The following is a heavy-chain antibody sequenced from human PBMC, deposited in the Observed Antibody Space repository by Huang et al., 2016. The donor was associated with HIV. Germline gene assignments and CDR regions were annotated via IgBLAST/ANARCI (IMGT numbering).Heavy chain of an antibody. CDR2: INQSRST. D-gene: IGHD1-1*01. J-gene: IGHJ4*02. V-gene: IGHV4-34*01. CDR3: ARGGSYFDF. CDR1: NGSLSGYY. Sequence: QVQLHQWGAGLLKPSETLSLTCAVYNGSLSGYYWTWIRQSPGKGLEWVGDINQSRSTKYNPSVKSRAIISLDTSKNQFALKVWSVTAADTAVYYCARGGSYFDFWGQGTLVTV.